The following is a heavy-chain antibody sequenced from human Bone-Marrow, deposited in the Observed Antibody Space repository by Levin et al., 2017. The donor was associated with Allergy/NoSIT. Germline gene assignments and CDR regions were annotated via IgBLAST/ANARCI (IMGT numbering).Heavy chain of an antibody. V-gene: IGHV3-48*03. D-gene: IGHD3-3*01. CDR3: ARQLGNFWSGYNYFDY. CDR1: GFTFSSYE. Sequence: GSLRLSCAASGFTFSSYEMNWVRQAPGKGLEWVSYISSSASTIYYADSVKGRFTISRDNAKNSLYLQMNSLRAEDTAVYYCARQLGNFWSGYNYFDYWGQGTLVTVSS. CDR2: ISSSASTI. J-gene: IGHJ4*02.